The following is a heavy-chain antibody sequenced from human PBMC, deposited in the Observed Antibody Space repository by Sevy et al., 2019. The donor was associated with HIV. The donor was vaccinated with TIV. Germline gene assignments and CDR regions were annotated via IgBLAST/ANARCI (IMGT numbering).Heavy chain of an antibody. V-gene: IGHV3-73*01. D-gene: IGHD3-22*01. J-gene: IGHJ6*02. CDR1: GFTFSGSA. Sequence: GGSLRLSCAASGFTFSGSAMHWVRQASGKGLEWVGRIRSKANSYATAYAASVKGRSTISRDDSKNTAYLQMNSLKTEDTAVYYCTSPQYYYDSSGSSLYYYYGMDVWGQRTTVTVSS. CDR2: IRSKANSYAT. CDR3: TSPQYYYDSSGSSLYYYYGMDV.